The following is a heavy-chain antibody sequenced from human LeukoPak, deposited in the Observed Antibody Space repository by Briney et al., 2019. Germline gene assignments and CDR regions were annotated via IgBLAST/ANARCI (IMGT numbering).Heavy chain of an antibody. CDR1: GYTFTGYY. V-gene: IGHV1-2*02. CDR3: AREERIAARPFDY. J-gene: IGHJ4*02. CDR2: INPNGGGT. Sequence: ASVKVSCKASGYTFTGYYMHWVRQGPGQGLEWMGWINPNGGGTNYAQKFQGRVTMTRDTSISTAYMELSRLRSDDTAVYYCAREERIAARPFDYWGQGTLVTVSS. D-gene: IGHD6-6*01.